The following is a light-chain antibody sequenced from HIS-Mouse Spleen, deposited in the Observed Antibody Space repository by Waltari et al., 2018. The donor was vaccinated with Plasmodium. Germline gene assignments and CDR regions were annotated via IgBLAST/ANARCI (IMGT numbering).Light chain of an antibody. CDR3: QQNYNTWT. Sequence: DIQMTQSPSSLSASVGDRVTITCRASQSISNYLNWYQQKPGKAPKFLIYAASTLQSGVPSRFSGSGSGTDFTLTISSLQPEDFATYYCQQNYNTWTFGQGTKVEIK. CDR2: AAS. J-gene: IGKJ1*01. V-gene: IGKV1-39*01. CDR1: QSISNY.